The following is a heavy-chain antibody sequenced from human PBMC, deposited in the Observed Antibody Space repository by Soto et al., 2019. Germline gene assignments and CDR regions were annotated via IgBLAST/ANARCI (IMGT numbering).Heavy chain of an antibody. J-gene: IGHJ4*02. CDR3: AKSVYNWSDGFSAY. D-gene: IGHD1-1*01. CDR1: GFTFSSYG. CDR2: ISYDGINK. V-gene: IGHV3-30*18. Sequence: QVQLVESGGGVVQPGRSLRLSCAASGFTFSSYGMHWVRQAPGKGLEWVAVISYDGINKYYADSVKGRFTISRDNSKNTLYRQRNSLRAEDKAVYYCAKSVYNWSDGFSAYWGQGTLVTVSS.